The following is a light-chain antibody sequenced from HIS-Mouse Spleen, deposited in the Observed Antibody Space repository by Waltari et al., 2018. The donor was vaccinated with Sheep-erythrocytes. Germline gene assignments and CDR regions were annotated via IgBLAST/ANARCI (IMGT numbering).Light chain of an antibody. J-gene: IGLJ2*01. CDR1: KLGDKY. V-gene: IGLV3-1*01. CDR2: QDS. CDR3: YSTDSSGNHRV. Sequence: SYELTQPPSVSVSPGQTASITCSGDKLGDKYACWYQQKPGHSPVLVIYQDSKRPSGIHERFSGSNSGNTATLTISGAQVEDEADYYCYSTDSSGNHRVFGGGTKLTVL.